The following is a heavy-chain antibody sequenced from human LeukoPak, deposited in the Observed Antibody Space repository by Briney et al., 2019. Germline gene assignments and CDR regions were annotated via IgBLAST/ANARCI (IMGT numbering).Heavy chain of an antibody. D-gene: IGHD5-24*01. V-gene: IGHV3-15*01. CDR2: IKSKTDGGTT. J-gene: IGHJ4*02. CDR1: GFTFSNAW. CDR3: ATRISRDGYNWAYDS. Sequence: GGSLRLSCAASGFTFSNAWMYWVRQAPGKGLEWVARIKSKTDGGTTDYAAPVKGRFTVSRDDSKTTLYLEMNSLKTEDTAVYYCATRISRDGYNWAYDSWGLGTLVTVSS.